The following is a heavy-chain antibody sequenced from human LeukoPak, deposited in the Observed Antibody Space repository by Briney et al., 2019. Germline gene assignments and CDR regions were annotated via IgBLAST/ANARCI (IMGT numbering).Heavy chain of an antibody. CDR3: TREKEPFWSGYYIGY. CDR1: GFTFSSYS. V-gene: IGHV3-48*01. D-gene: IGHD3-3*01. CDR2: ISSSSSTI. J-gene: IGHJ4*02. Sequence: GGSLRLSCAASGFTFSSYSMNWVRQAPGKGLEWVSYISSSSSTIYYAASVKGRFTISRDNAKNSLYLQMNSLRVEDTAVYYCTREKEPFWSGYYIGYWGQGTLVTVSS.